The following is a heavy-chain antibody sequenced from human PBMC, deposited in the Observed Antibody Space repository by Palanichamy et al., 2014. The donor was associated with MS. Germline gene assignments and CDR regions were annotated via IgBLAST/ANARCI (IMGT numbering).Heavy chain of an antibody. V-gene: IGHV3-30*18. CDR3: AKDKGDFWSGRRRGGWGWFDL. J-gene: IGHJ5*02. Sequence: QVQLVESGGGVVQPGRSLRLSCAASGFTFSSYDVHWVRQAPGKGPEWVALISYDGKNQFYTESVKGRFTISRDNSKNTLYLQMNSLRVDDTAVYYCAKDKGDFWSGRRRGGWGWFDLWGQGALVIVSA. D-gene: IGHD3-3*01. CDR2: ISYDGKNQ. CDR1: GFTFSSYD.